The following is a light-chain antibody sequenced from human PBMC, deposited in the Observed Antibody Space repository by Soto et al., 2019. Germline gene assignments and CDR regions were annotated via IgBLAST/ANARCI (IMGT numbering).Light chain of an antibody. V-gene: IGKV3-15*01. CDR1: QSVSSN. Sequence: EIVMTQSPATLSVSPAERATLSCRASQSVSSNLAWYQQKPGQAPRLLIYGASTRATGIPARFSGSGSGTEFTLTISSLQSEDFAVYYCQQYNNWPWTFGQGTKVDIK. CDR2: GAS. CDR3: QQYNNWPWT. J-gene: IGKJ1*01.